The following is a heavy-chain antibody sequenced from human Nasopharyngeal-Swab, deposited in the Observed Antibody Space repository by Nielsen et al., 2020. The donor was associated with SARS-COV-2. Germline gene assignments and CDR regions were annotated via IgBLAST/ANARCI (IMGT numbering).Heavy chain of an antibody. CDR2: IIPIFGTT. J-gene: IGHJ6*02. D-gene: IGHD3-9*01. Sequence: WVRQAPGQGLEWMGGIIPIFGTTDYAQKFQDTVTITADESTSTVYMELNSLRFEDTAVYYCAKGVRYFDFLPPNTYYYYGLDLWGQGTTVTVSS. V-gene: IGHV1-69*01. CDR3: AKGVRYFDFLPPNTYYYYGLDL.